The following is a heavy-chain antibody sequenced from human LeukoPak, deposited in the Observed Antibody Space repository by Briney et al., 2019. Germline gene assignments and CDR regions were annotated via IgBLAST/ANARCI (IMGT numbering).Heavy chain of an antibody. CDR1: GYTFTSYY. CDR3: ARPLAGAAFDI. V-gene: IGHV1-46*01. CDR2: INPSGGST. J-gene: IGHJ3*02. D-gene: IGHD3-10*01. Sequence: ASVKVSCKASGYTFTSYYMHRVRQAPGQGLEWMGIINPSGGSTSYAQKFQGRVTMTRDMSTSTVYMELSSLRSEDTAVYYCARPLAGAAFDIWGQGTMVTVSS.